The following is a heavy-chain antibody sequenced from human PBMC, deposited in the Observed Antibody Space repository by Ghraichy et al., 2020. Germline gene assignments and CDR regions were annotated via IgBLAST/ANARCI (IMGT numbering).Heavy chain of an antibody. J-gene: IGHJ6*02. CDR3: ASDDPDNKYILFSGMDV. CDR2: IIPIHGTA. D-gene: IGHD2-21*01. CDR1: RAPFCTSS. Sequence: SVKVSCKASRAPFCTSSICWMRQAPRLVLEWMGRIIPIHGTANYAQNFQGRVTITADKSTSTAYMEVNSLRSYDTAVYYCASDDPDNKYILFSGMDVWGQGTTVTVSS. V-gene: IGHV1-69*08.